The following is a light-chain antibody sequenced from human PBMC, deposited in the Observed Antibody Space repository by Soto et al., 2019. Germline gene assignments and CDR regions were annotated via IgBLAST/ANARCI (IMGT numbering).Light chain of an antibody. CDR3: SSDAGTDNLYF. Sequence: QSALTQPPSAAGSPGQSVTISCTGASSDVGAYNYVSWYQQHPGKAPKLMIYEVSKRPSGVPDRFSGSNSGNTASLTVSGLQSEDEADYYCSSDAGTDNLYFFGSGSKVTV. CDR1: SSDVGAYNY. J-gene: IGLJ1*01. V-gene: IGLV2-8*01. CDR2: EVS.